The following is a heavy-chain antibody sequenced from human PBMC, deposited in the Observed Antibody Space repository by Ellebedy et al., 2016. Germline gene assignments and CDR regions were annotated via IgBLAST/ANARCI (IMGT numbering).Heavy chain of an antibody. CDR2: ISSSSSYI. J-gene: IGHJ4*02. Sequence: GGSLRLSXAASGFTFSSYSMNWVRQAPGRGLEWVSSISSSSSYIYYADSVKGRFTISRDNAKNSLYLQMNSLRAEDTAVYYCARDTAPSIAAAGTVDYWGQGTLVTVSS. V-gene: IGHV3-21*01. CDR1: GFTFSSYS. D-gene: IGHD6-13*01. CDR3: ARDTAPSIAAAGTVDY.